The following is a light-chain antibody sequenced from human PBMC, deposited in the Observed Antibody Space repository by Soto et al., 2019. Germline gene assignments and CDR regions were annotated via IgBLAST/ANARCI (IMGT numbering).Light chain of an antibody. CDR1: SSDVGSYNL. CDR3: CSYAGSSTFAV. J-gene: IGLJ7*01. CDR2: EGS. V-gene: IGLV2-23*03. Sequence: QSALTQPASVSGSPGQSITISCTGTSSDVGSYNLVSWYQQHAGKAPKLMIYEGSERPSGVSNRFSGSKSGNTASLTISGLQAEDEADYYCCSYAGSSTFAVFGGGTQLTVL.